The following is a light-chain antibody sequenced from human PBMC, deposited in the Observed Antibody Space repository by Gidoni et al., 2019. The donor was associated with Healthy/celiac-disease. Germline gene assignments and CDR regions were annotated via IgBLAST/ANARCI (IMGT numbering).Light chain of an antibody. CDR3: QQYNNWPRT. CDR2: GAS. V-gene: IGKV3-15*01. Sequence: EIVITHSPATLSVSPGERATLPCRASQSVSSNLAWYQQKPGQAPRLLIYGASTRATGIPARFSGSGSGTEFTLTISSLQSEDFAVYYCQQYNNWPRTFGQGTKVEIK. J-gene: IGKJ1*01. CDR1: QSVSSN.